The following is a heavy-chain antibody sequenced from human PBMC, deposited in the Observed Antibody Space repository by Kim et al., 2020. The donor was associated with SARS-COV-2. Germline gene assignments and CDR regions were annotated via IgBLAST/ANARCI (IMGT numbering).Heavy chain of an antibody. Sequence: GGSLRLSCAASGFTFSSYSMNWVRQAPGKGLEWVSSISSSSSYIYYADSVKGRFTISRDNAKNSLYLQMNSLRAEDTAVYYCARDRGYYGSGSPASPSGQGTLVTVSS. CDR1: GFTFSSYS. J-gene: IGHJ5*02. CDR3: ARDRGYYGSGSPASP. CDR2: ISSSSSYI. V-gene: IGHV3-21*01. D-gene: IGHD3-10*01.